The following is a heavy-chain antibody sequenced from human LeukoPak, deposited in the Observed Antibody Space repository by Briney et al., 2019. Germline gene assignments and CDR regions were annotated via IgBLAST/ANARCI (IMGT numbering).Heavy chain of an antibody. V-gene: IGHV4-4*07. CDR3: ARDSTARAYDI. D-gene: IGHD2-2*01. Sequence: SETLSLTCSVSGGSITSYYWSWVRKPAGKGLEWIGRIYTSGSTNYSPSLKSRITISVDTSNNQFALNLSSVTAADTAVYYCARDSTARAYDIWGQGTMVTVSS. CDR1: GGSITSYY. J-gene: IGHJ3*02. CDR2: IYTSGST.